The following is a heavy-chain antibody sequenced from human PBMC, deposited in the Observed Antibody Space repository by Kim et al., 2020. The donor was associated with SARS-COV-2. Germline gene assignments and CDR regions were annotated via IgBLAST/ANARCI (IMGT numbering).Heavy chain of an antibody. CDR3: AKDGGLLWFGELLPPGANYYCYGMDV. CDR2: ISGSGGST. V-gene: IGHV3-23*01. J-gene: IGHJ6*02. D-gene: IGHD3-10*01. Sequence: GGSLRLFCAASGFTFSSYAMSWVRQAPGKGLEWVSAISGSGGSTYYADSVKGRFTISRDNSKNTLYLQMNSLRAEDTAVYYCAKDGGLLWFGELLPPGANYYCYGMDVWGQGTTVTVSS. CDR1: GFTFSSYA.